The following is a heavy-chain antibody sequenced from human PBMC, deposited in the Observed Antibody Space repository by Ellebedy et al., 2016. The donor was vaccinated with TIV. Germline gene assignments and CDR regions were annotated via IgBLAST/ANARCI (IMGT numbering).Heavy chain of an antibody. J-gene: IGHJ6*03. V-gene: IGHV5-51*01. CDR1: GYSFTSYW. Sequence: GGSLRLSXKGSGYSFTSYWIGWVRQMPGKGLEWMGIIYPGDSDTRYSPSFQGQVTISADKSISTAYLQWSSLKASDTAMYYCARHPREDYSNYVPYYMDVWGKGTTVTVSS. D-gene: IGHD4-11*01. CDR2: IYPGDSDT. CDR3: ARHPREDYSNYVPYYMDV.